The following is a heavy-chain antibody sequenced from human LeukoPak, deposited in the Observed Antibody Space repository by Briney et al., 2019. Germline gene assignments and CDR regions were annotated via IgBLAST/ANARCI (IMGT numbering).Heavy chain of an antibody. V-gene: IGHV4-59*01. D-gene: IGHD1-26*01. Sequence: PSGTLSLTCTVSGGSISSYYWSWIRQPPGKGLEWIGYIYYSGSTNYNPSLKSRVTISVDTSKNQFSLKLSSVTAADTAVYYCARDHARSYSFDYWGQGTLVTVSS. CDR1: GGSISSYY. CDR2: IYYSGST. J-gene: IGHJ4*02. CDR3: ARDHARSYSFDY.